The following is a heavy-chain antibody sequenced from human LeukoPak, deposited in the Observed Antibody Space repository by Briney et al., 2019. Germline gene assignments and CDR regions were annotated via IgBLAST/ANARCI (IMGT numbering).Heavy chain of an antibody. J-gene: IGHJ4*02. CDR1: GGSFSGYY. CDR2: INHSGST. D-gene: IGHD6-13*01. Sequence: PSETLSLTCAVYGGSFSGYYWSWIRQPPGKGLEWIGEINHSGSTNYNPSLKSRVTISVDTSKNQFSPKLSSVTAADTAVYYCARGRGYSSSWYYFDYWGQGTLVTVSS. V-gene: IGHV4-34*01. CDR3: ARGRGYSSSWYYFDY.